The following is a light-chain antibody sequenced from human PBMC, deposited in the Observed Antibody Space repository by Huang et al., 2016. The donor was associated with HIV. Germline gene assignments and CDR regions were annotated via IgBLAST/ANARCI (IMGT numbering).Light chain of an antibody. V-gene: IGKV3-11*01. CDR1: QSVGSN. Sequence: DIVLTQSPATLSLSPGERATLSCRASQSVGSNLAWYQHKPGQAPRLLVYAASNRASGIPARFSGSGSGTDFTLTVNILEPEDSALYYCQQRNSWPPITFGQGTRLEIK. CDR3: QQRNSWPPIT. J-gene: IGKJ5*01. CDR2: AAS.